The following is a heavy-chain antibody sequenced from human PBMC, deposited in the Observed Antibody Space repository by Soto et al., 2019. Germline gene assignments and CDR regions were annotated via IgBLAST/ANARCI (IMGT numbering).Heavy chain of an antibody. CDR1: GASFSGYQ. V-gene: IGHV4-34*01. CDR2: INDSGNI. CDR3: ARACSSRFYYGMDV. Sequence: PSETLSLTCAVYGASFSGYQWTWIRQTPGKGLEWIGEINDSGNINYNPSLKSRVTISLDTPKKQISLKLSSVTAADSAVYYCARACSSRFYYGMDVWGQGTTVNVSS. D-gene: IGHD6-6*01. J-gene: IGHJ6*01.